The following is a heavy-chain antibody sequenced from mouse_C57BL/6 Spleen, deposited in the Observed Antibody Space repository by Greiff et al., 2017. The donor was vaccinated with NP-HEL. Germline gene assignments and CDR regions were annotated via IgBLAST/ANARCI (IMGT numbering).Heavy chain of an antibody. Sequence: QVQLQQSGAELVKPGASVKLSCKASGYTFTSYWMHWVKQRPGQGLEWIGMIHPNSGSTNYNEKFKSKATLTVDKSSSTAYMQLSSLTSEDSAVYYCATRVTTGFAYWGQGTLVTVSA. CDR1: GYTFTSYW. V-gene: IGHV1-64*01. CDR2: IHPNSGST. CDR3: ATRVTTGFAY. D-gene: IGHD2-2*01. J-gene: IGHJ3*01.